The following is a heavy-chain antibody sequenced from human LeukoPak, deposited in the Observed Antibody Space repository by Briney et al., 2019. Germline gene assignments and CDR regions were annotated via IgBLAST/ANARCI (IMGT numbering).Heavy chain of an antibody. J-gene: IGHJ4*02. CDR2: ISSTGNNK. Sequence: SGGSLRLSCAASGFRFSSYAMHWVRQAPGKGPEYVSAISSTGNNKYYANSVKGRFTISRDNAKKSLYLQMSSLRAEDTAVYYCARDPGGYSYGYYFDNWGQGTTVTVSS. CDR1: GFRFSSYA. CDR3: ARDPGGYSYGYYFDN. D-gene: IGHD5-18*01. V-gene: IGHV3-64*01.